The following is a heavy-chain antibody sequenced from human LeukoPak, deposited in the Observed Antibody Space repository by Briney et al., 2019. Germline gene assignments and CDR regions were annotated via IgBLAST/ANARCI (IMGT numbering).Heavy chain of an antibody. CDR3: AHIVEGYCSSTSCIHPFYAFDI. CDR1: GFSLSTSGVG. Sequence: SGPTLVNPTQTLTLTCTFSGFSLSTSGVGVGWIRQPPGKAPEWLALIYWNDDKRYSPSLKSRLTITKDTSKNQVVLTMTNMDPVDTATYHCAHIVEGYCSSTSCIHPFYAFDIWGQGTMVTVSS. V-gene: IGHV2-5*01. J-gene: IGHJ3*02. D-gene: IGHD2-2*01. CDR2: IYWNDDK.